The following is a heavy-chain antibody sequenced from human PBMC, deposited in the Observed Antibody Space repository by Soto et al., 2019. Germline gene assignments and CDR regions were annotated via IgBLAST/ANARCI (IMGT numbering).Heavy chain of an antibody. CDR2: INPSGGST. V-gene: IGHV1-46*01. Sequence: ASVKVSCKASGYTFTSYYMHWVRQAPGQGLEWMGIINPSGGSTSYAQKFQGRVTMARDTSTSTVYMELSSLRSEDTAVYYCARDPTNGFTQNSNYQGLYGMDVWGQGTTVTVSS. CDR3: ARDPTNGFTQNSNYQGLYGMDV. CDR1: GYTFTSYY. D-gene: IGHD4-4*01. J-gene: IGHJ6*02.